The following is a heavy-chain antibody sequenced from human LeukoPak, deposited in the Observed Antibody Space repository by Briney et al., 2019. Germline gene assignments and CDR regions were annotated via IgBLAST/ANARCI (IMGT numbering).Heavy chain of an antibody. Sequence: GASVKVSCKASGGTFSSYAISWVRQAPGQGLEWMGGITPIFGTANYAQKFQGRVTITAVESTSTAYMELSSLRSEDTAVYYCVSETEYSSSSGRPNWGQGTLVTVSS. V-gene: IGHV1-69*13. CDR2: ITPIFGTA. D-gene: IGHD6-6*01. J-gene: IGHJ4*02. CDR3: VSETEYSSSSGRPN. CDR1: GGTFSSYA.